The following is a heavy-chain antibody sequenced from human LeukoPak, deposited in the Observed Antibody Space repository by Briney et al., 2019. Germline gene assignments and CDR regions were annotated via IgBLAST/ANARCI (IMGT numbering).Heavy chain of an antibody. CDR2: ISSNINYI. J-gene: IGHJ4*02. D-gene: IGHD6-13*01. CDR3: ARRNSGCSSSWYFNDY. Sequence: PGGSLRLSCAASGFTFSSHAMNWVRQAPGKGLEWVSSISSNINYIQYADSVKGRFTISRDNAKNSLYLQMNSLRAEDTAVYYCARRNSGCSSSWYFNDYWGQGTLVTVSS. V-gene: IGHV3-21*01. CDR1: GFTFSSHA.